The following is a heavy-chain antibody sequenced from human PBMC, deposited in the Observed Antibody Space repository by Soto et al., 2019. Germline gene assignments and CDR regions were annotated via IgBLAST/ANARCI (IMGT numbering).Heavy chain of an antibody. CDR2: INQSGIT. D-gene: IGHD6-13*01. V-gene: IGHV4-34*01. CDR1: GGSFSNYY. CDR3: ARGNGIASRPADY. J-gene: IGHJ4*02. Sequence: PSETLSLTCAVYGGSFSNYYWSWIRQPPGKGLEWIGEINQSGITNYNPSLKSRVTTSEDASKNQFSLKLSSVTAADTAVYYCARGNGIASRPADYWGQGTLVTVSS.